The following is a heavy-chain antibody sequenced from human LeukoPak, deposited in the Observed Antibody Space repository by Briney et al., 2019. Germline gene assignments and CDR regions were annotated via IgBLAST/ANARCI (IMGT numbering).Heavy chain of an antibody. D-gene: IGHD2-21*01. CDR1: GFTFSSYA. V-gene: IGHV3-30-3*01. Sequence: PGRSLRLSCAASGFTFSSYAMHWVRQAPGKGLEWVAVISYDGSNKYYADSVKGRFTISRDNSKNTLYLQMNSLRAEDTAVYYCARAPCYFCGYSDYWGQGTLVTVSS. J-gene: IGHJ4*02. CDR2: ISYDGSNK. CDR3: ARAPCYFCGYSDY.